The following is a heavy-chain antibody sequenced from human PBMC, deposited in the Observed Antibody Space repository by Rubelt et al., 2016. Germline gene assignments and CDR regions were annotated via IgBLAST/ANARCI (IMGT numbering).Heavy chain of an antibody. Sequence: QLQLQESGPGLVKPSETLSLTCAVSGGSISSSNWWSWVRQPPGKGLEWIGEIVHSGGTNYNPSLKSRVTISVDTAKNQFSRKLSSVTAADTAVYYCARDHDNWFDPWGQGTLVTVSS. V-gene: IGHV4-4*02. CDR1: GGSISSSNW. J-gene: IGHJ5*02. CDR3: ARDHDNWFDP. CDR2: IVHSGGT.